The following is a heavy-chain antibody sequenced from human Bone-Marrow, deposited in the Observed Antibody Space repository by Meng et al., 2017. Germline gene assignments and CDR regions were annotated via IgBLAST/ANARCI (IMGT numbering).Heavy chain of an antibody. D-gene: IGHD6-13*01. J-gene: IGHJ4*02. CDR1: GYTFTSYG. Sequence: QVQLGQAGAEVKKPWASMKASCNASGYTFTSYGISWVRQAPGQGLEWMGRIDPKSGDTHYAQRFQGRVTMTGDTSISTAYMELSGLRSADTAMYYCARDEDISAAGKLFGDYWGQGTLVTVSS. CDR3: ARDEDISAAGKLFGDY. V-gene: IGHV1-2*06. CDR2: IDPKSGDT.